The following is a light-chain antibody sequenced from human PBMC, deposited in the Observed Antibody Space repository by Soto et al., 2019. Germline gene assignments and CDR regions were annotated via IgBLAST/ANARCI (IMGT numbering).Light chain of an antibody. CDR2: GHT. CDR1: SSNIGAGYD. J-gene: IGLJ2*01. Sequence: QSVLTQPPSVSGAPGQRVTISCTGSSSNIGAGYDVHWYQQRPGTVPKLLINGHTNGPSGVPERFSASKSGTSASLAITGLQAEDEADYYCQSYDSSLIGSMVFGGGTKVTVL. V-gene: IGLV1-40*01. CDR3: QSYDSSLIGSMV.